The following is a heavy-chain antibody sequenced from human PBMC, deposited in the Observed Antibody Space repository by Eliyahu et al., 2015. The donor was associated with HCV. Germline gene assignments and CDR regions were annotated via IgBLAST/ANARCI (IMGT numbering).Heavy chain of an antibody. CDR2: INHSGST. CDR3: ARIEYSSSLIDY. D-gene: IGHD6-6*01. V-gene: IGHV4-34*01. CDR1: GGSFSGYY. J-gene: IGHJ4*02. Sequence: QVQLQQWGAGLLKPSETLSLTCAVYGGSFSGYYWSWIRQPPGKGLEWIGEINHSGSTNYNPSLKSRVTISVDTSKNQFSLKLSSVTAADTAVYYCARIEYSSSLIDYWGQGTLVTVSS.